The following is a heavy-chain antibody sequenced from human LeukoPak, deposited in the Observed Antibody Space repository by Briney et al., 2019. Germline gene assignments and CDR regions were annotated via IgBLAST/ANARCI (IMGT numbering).Heavy chain of an antibody. Sequence: PSETLSLTCTVSGGSISSGSYYWSWVRQAPGKGLEWVANIKQDGSEKYYVDSVKGRFTISRDNAKNSLYLQMNSLRAEDTAVYYCARDLSGVTGYTYGRGIDYWGQGTLVTVSS. CDR2: IKQDGSEK. J-gene: IGHJ4*02. CDR1: GGSISSGSYY. CDR3: ARDLSGVTGYTYGRGIDY. D-gene: IGHD5-18*01. V-gene: IGHV3-7*01.